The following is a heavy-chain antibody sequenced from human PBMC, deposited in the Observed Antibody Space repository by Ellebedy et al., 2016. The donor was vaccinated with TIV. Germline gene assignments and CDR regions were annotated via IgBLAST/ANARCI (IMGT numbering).Heavy chain of an antibody. CDR1: GYTFTNYG. D-gene: IGHD2-2*01. J-gene: IGHJ6*03. V-gene: IGHV1-18*01. CDR3: ARGLDCSSTSCYHYYYMDV. Sequence: ASVKVSCXASGYTFTNYGISWVRQAPGQGLEWMGWISAYNGNTNYAQKLQGRVTMTTDTSTSTAYMELRSLRSDDTAVYYCARGLDCSSTSCYHYYYMDVWGKGTTVTVSS. CDR2: ISAYNGNT.